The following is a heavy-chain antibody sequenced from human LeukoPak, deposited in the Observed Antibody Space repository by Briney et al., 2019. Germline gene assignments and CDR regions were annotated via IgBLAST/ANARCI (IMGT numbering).Heavy chain of an antibody. D-gene: IGHD6-19*01. CDR2: IYYSGST. CDR3: ARDSKAVAGTGYYFDY. J-gene: IGHJ4*02. Sequence: PSETLSLTCTVSGGSISSYYWSWIRQPPGKGLEWIGYIYYSGSTNYNPSLKSRVTISVDTSKNQFSLQLSSVTAADTAVYYCARDSKAVAGTGYYFDYWGQGTLVTVSS. CDR1: GGSISSYY. V-gene: IGHV4-59*01.